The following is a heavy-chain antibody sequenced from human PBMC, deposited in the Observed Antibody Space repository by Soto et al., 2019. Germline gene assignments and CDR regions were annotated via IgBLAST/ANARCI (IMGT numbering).Heavy chain of an antibody. Sequence: PGGSLRLSCAASGFTFSSFAMSWVRQAPGKGLEWVSSISGSGGSTYYADSVKGRFTISRDNSKNTLYLQMNSLRAEDTAVYYCAKAARYSSSSHYFDYWGQGTLVTVSS. CDR3: AKAARYSSSSHYFDY. CDR1: GFTFSSFA. J-gene: IGHJ4*02. V-gene: IGHV3-23*01. CDR2: ISGSGGST. D-gene: IGHD6-6*01.